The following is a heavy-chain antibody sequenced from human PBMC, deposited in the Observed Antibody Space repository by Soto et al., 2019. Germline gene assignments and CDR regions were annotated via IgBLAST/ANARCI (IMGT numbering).Heavy chain of an antibody. CDR3: ARDLSRYDFWSGYYSSNWFDP. CDR1: GGSISSGGYY. V-gene: IGHV4-31*03. CDR2: LYYSGST. Sequence: QVQLQESGPGLVKPSQTLSLTCTVSGGSISSGGYYWSWIRQHPGKGLEWIGYLYYSGSTYYNPSLKSRLTISVATSKNQFSLKLSSVTAADTAVYYCARDLSRYDFWSGYYSSNWFDPWGQGTLVTVSS. D-gene: IGHD3-3*01. J-gene: IGHJ5*02.